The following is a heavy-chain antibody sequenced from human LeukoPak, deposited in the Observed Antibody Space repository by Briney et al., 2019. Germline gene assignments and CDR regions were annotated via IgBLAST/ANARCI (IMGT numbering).Heavy chain of an antibody. CDR2: ISSSSSYI. D-gene: IGHD3-22*01. CDR3: AREPLNYDSIDY. J-gene: IGHJ4*02. CDR1: GFTFSSYS. Sequence: GGSLRLSCAASGFTFSSYSMNWVRQAPGKGLEWVSSISSSSSYIYYADSVKGRFTISRDNAKNSLYLQMNSLRAEDTAVYCCAREPLNYDSIDYWGQGTLVTVSS. V-gene: IGHV3-21*01.